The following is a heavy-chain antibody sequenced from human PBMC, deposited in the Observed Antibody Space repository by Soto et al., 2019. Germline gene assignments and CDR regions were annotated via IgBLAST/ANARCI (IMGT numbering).Heavy chain of an antibody. V-gene: IGHV4-31*03. Sequence: SETLSLTCTVSGGSISSGCYFWNWIRQHPGKGLEWIGYIYYSGVTYYNPSLKSRVTISVDTSKNQFSLRLSSVTAADTAVYYCAREPSIWGQGTLVTVSS. CDR1: GGSISSGCYF. J-gene: IGHJ4*02. CDR2: IYYSGVT. CDR3: AREPSI.